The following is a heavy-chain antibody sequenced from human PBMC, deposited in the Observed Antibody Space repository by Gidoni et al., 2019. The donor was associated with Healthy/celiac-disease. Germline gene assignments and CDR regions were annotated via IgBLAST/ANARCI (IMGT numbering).Heavy chain of an antibody. D-gene: IGHD3-22*01. CDR1: GFTFSSYA. J-gene: IGHJ4*02. CDR3: ARETYYYDSSGYYSY. V-gene: IGHV3-30-3*01. Sequence: QVQLVESGGGVVQPGRSLRLSCAASGFTFSSYAMHWVRQAPGKGLEWVAVISYDGSNKYYADSVKGRFTISRDNSKNTLYLQMNSLRAEDTAVYYCARETYYYDSSGYYSYWGQGTLVTVSS. CDR2: ISYDGSNK.